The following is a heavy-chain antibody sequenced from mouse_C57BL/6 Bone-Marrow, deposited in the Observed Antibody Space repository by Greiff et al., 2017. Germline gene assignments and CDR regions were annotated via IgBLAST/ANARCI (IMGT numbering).Heavy chain of an antibody. Sequence: VQLQQSVAELVRPGASVKLSCTASGFNIKNTYMHWVKQRPEQGLEWIGRIDPANGNTKYAPKFQGKATITADTSSNTAYLQLSGLTSEDTAIYYCARACSSHPPGGYAMDNWGQGTSDTASS. CDR1: GFNIKNTY. CDR3: ARACSSHPPGGYAMDN. D-gene: IGHD6-2*01. CDR2: IDPANGNT. V-gene: IGHV14-3*01. J-gene: IGHJ4*01.